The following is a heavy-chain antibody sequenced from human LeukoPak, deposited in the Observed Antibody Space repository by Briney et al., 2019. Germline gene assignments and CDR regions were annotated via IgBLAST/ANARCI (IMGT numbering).Heavy chain of an antibody. D-gene: IGHD3-22*01. CDR1: GGSFSGYY. Sequence: SETLSLTCAVYGGSFSGYYWSWIRQPPGKGLEWIGEINHSGSTSYNSSVKSRVTISVDTSKNQFSLKLSSVTAADTAVYYCARGLDYYDSNGYRLPALGYWGQGTLVTVSS. V-gene: IGHV4-34*01. CDR3: ARGLDYYDSNGYRLPALGY. J-gene: IGHJ4*02. CDR2: INHSGST.